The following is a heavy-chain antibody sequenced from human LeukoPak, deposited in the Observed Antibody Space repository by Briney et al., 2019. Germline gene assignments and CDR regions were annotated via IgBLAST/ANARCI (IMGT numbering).Heavy chain of an antibody. J-gene: IGHJ6*03. CDR2: IIPNFGTA. D-gene: IGHD1-26*01. V-gene: IGHV1-69*05. Sequence: SVKVSCKASGCTFSSYAISWVRQAPGQGLEWMGGIIPNFGTANYAQKFQGRVTITTDESTSTAYMELSSLRSEDTAVYYCAVVGATTDYYYYMDVWGKGTTVTVSS. CDR1: GCTFSSYA. CDR3: AVVGATTDYYYYMDV.